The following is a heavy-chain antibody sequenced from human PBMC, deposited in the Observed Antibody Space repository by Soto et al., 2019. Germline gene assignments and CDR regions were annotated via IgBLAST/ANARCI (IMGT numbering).Heavy chain of an antibody. Sequence: GGSLRLSCAASGFTFSNYAMSWVRQPPGKGLEWVSAISGAATTTYYAGSVQGRFTISRDNSKNTVYVHMNSLRAYDTGVYYCAKSGDAICYSHADSWGLGTLVTVSS. J-gene: IGHJ4*02. V-gene: IGHV3-23*01. CDR2: ISGAATTT. D-gene: IGHD2-15*01. CDR1: GFTFSNYA. CDR3: AKSGDAICYSHADS.